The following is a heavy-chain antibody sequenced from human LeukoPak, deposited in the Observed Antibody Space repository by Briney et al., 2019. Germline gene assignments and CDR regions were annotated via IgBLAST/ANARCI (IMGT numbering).Heavy chain of an antibody. CDR3: AKALAGDSSGLRRGFDY. J-gene: IGHJ4*02. V-gene: IGHV3-23*01. CDR2: ISGSGGSA. D-gene: IGHD3-22*01. CDR1: GFTFSSCA. Sequence: GGSLRLSCAASGFTFSSCAMSWVRQAPGKGLEWVSVISGSGGSASYADSVKGRFTISRDNSKNTLYLQMNSLRAEDTAVYYCAKALAGDSSGLRRGFDYWGQGTLVTVSS.